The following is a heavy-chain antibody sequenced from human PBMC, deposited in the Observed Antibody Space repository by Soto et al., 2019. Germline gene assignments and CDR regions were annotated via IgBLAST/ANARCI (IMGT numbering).Heavy chain of an antibody. CDR2: IIPIFGTT. J-gene: IGHJ5*02. CDR3: ARYASSGNNSVWYTFDP. CDR1: GCTFSSYT. V-gene: IGHV1-69*13. D-gene: IGHD6-19*01. Sequence: ASVKVSCKASGCTFSSYTINWVRQAPGQGLEWMGGIIPIFGTTNYAKKFQGRVTITADESTSTAYMELSSLRSEDTAVYYCARYASSGNNSVWYTFDPWGQGTLVTVSS.